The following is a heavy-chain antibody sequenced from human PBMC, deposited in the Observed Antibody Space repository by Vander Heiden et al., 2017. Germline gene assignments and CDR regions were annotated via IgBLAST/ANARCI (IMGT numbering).Heavy chain of an antibody. CDR1: GFVFGAYT. V-gene: IGHV3-48*01. D-gene: IGHD3-3*01. Sequence: EVRLVGPGVGLVHPGGSPSLYSAASGFVFGAYTMNWVRQAPEKGPEWIAYISSSSNTIYYADSVKGRFTISRDNAKKSLFLQMNSLRVEDTAVYYCARDRFPLWGQGTPVTVSS. J-gene: IGHJ4*02. CDR3: ARDRFPL. CDR2: ISSSSNTI.